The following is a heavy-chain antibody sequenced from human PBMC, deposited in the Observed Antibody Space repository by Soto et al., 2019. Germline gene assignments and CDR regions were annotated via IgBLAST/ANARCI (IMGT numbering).Heavy chain of an antibody. D-gene: IGHD3-9*01. Sequence: GGSLRLSCAASGFIFSSYAMHWVRQAPGKGLEWVAVISFDGSKKYYADSVKGRLTISRDNSKNTLYLQMNSLRAEDTAVYYCARGLCDLLTGYFDYWGRGTLVTVSS. CDR3: ARGLCDLLTGYFDY. CDR1: GFIFSSYA. J-gene: IGHJ4*02. CDR2: ISFDGSKK. V-gene: IGHV3-30-3*01.